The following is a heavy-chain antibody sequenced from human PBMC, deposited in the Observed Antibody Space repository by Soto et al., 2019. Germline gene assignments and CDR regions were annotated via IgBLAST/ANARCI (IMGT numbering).Heavy chain of an antibody. CDR3: ARDFSREYYYDSSGYYPD. D-gene: IGHD3-22*01. V-gene: IGHV4-4*07. J-gene: IGHJ4*02. CDR1: GGSISSYY. Sequence: NPSETLSLTCTVSGGSISSYYWSWIRQPAGKGLEWIGRIYTSGSTNYNPSLKSRVTMSVDTSKNQFSLKLSSVTAADTAVYYCARDFSREYYYDSSGYYPDWGQGTLVTVSS. CDR2: IYTSGST.